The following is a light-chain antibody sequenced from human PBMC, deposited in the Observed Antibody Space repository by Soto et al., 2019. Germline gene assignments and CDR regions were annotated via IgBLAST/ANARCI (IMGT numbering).Light chain of an antibody. CDR1: QDITNY. CDR2: DSS. Sequence: DLQMTQSPSSLSASVGDRVTIICQASQDITNYLNWYQQKPGKAPKLLIHDSSNLETGVPSRFSGSGSGTYFSFTISSLQPEDIATYYCQQYDTLPLTFGPGTRLEIK. J-gene: IGKJ5*01. V-gene: IGKV1-33*01. CDR3: QQYDTLPLT.